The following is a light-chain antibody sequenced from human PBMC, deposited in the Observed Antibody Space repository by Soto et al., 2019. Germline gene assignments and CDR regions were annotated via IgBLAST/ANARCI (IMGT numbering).Light chain of an antibody. V-gene: IGLV2-14*01. CDR2: EVS. CDR3: SSYTTSSTWV. CDR1: SSDVGGYNY. J-gene: IGLJ3*02. Sequence: LTQPASVSGSPGQSITISCTGTSSDVGGYNYVSWYQQHPGKAPKLMIYEVSNRPSGVSNRFSGSKSGNTASLTISGLQAEDEADYYCSSYTTSSTWVFGGGTKLTVL.